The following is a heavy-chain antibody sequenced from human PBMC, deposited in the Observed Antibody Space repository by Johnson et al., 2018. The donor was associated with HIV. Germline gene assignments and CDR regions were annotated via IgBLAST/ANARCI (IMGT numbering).Heavy chain of an antibody. D-gene: IGHD3-22*01. V-gene: IGHV3-13*01. Sequence: VQLVESGGGLVQPGGSLRLSCAASGFTFSTYDMHWVRQATGKGLEWVSAIGTAGDTYYPGSVKGRFTISRENAKNSLYLQMTSLKTEDTAVYYCTRTDDAYHYDTFGYIDAFDIWGQGTMVTVSS. CDR2: IGTAGDT. J-gene: IGHJ3*02. CDR3: TRTDDAYHYDTFGYIDAFDI. CDR1: GFTFSTYD.